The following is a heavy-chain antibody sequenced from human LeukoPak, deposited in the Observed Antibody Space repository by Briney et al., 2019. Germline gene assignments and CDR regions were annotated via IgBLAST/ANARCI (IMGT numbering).Heavy chain of an antibody. D-gene: IGHD6-13*01. J-gene: IGHJ6*03. V-gene: IGHV1-69*05. Sequence: SVKVSCKASGGTFSSYAISWVRQAPGQGLEWMGGIIPIFGTANYAQKFQGRVTITTDESTSTAYMELSSLRSEDTAVYYCASQAAAGISGVGYYYMDVLYKGPKVNGSS. CDR3: ASQAAAGISGVGYYYMDV. CDR1: GGTFSSYA. CDR2: IIPIFGTA.